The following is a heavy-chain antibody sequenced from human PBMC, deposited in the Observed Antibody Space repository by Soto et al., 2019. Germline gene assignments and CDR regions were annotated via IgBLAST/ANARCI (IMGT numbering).Heavy chain of an antibody. V-gene: IGHV3-74*01. D-gene: IGHD2-15*01. CDR3: VIPRLVVAAATREDY. CDR1: GFTFSSYW. Sequence: EVQLVESGGGLVQPGESLRLSCAASGFTFSSYWMHWVRQAPGKGLVWVSRINSDGSSTSYAGSVKGRFTISRDNAKNTLYLQMNSLRAEDTAVYYCVIPRLVVAAATREDYWGQGTLVTVSS. CDR2: INSDGSST. J-gene: IGHJ4*02.